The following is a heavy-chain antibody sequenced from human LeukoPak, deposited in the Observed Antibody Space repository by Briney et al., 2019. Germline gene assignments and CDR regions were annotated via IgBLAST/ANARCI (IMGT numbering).Heavy chain of an antibody. D-gene: IGHD1-26*01. CDR3: AKRTLTPSGSHSPLDY. Sequence: GGSLRLSCAASGFTFSSYAMSWVRQVPGKGPEWVSTISGSGGTTYYADSAKGRFTISRDNSRNTEYLQMNSLRAEDTAVYYCAKRTLTPSGSHSPLDYWGQGTLVTVSS. V-gene: IGHV3-23*01. CDR1: GFTFSSYA. J-gene: IGHJ4*02. CDR2: ISGSGGTT.